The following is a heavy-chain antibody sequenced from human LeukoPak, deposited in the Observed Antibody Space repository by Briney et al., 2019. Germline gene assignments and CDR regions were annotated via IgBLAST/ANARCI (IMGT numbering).Heavy chain of an antibody. D-gene: IGHD7-27*01. CDR1: GGTFSSYA. CDR2: IIPILGIA. V-gene: IGHV1-69*04. CDR3: AREEVKLGYNWFDP. J-gene: IGHJ5*02. Sequence: ASVKVSCKASGGTFSSYAISWVRQAPGQGLEWMGRIIPILGIANYAQKFQGRVTITADKSTSTAYMELSSLRSEDTAVYYCAREEVKLGYNWFDPWGQGTLVTVSS.